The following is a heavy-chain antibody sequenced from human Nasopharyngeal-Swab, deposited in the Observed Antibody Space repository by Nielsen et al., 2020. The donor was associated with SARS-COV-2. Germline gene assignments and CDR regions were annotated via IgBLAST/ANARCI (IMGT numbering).Heavy chain of an antibody. V-gene: IGHV3-11*04. CDR2: ISSSGSTI. J-gene: IGHJ3*02. CDR1: GFTFSDYY. Sequence: GGSLRLSCAASGFTFSDYYMSWIRQAPGKGLEWVSYISSSGSTIYYADSVKGRFTISRDNAKNSLYLQMNSLRAEDTAVYYCARVNPVSGSYYDAIDIWGQGTMVTVSS. CDR3: ARVNPVSGSYYDAIDI. D-gene: IGHD3-10*01.